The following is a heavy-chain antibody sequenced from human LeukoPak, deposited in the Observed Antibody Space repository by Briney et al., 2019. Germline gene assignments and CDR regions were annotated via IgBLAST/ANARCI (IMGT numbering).Heavy chain of an antibody. CDR1: GYTFTSYN. Sequence: EASVKVSCKASGYTFTSYNMHWVRQAPGQGLEWMGIIYPSGGRTNYAQKLQGRVTMTRDTSTSTVYMDLSSLRSEDTAVYYCARDGPGIDYWGQGTLVTVSS. J-gene: IGHJ4*02. CDR2: IYPSGGRT. D-gene: IGHD3-10*01. CDR3: ARDGPGIDY. V-gene: IGHV1-46*01.